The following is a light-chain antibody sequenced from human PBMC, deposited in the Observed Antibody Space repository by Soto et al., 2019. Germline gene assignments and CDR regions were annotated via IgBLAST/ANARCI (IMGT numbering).Light chain of an antibody. Sequence: QSVLTQPASVSGSPGQSISISCTGSRIDVGSYNFVSWYQLLPGKAPKLIIYEADKRPSGVSSRFSGSKSGYTASLTISGLQAEDEADYFCCSYAGDSALIFGGGTKLTVL. V-gene: IGLV2-23*01. CDR2: EAD. CDR1: RIDVGSYNF. J-gene: IGLJ2*01. CDR3: CSYAGDSALI.